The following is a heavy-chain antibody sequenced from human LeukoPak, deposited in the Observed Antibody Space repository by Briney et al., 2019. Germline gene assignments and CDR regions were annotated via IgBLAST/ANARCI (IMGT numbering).Heavy chain of an antibody. J-gene: IGHJ5*02. CDR1: GGSISSSSYY. CDR2: IYYSGST. D-gene: IGHD4-23*01. CDR3: ARRAMTTVVVNWFDP. V-gene: IGHV4-39*01. Sequence: RPSETLSLTCTVSGGSISSSSYYWGWIRQPPGKGLEWIGSIYYSGSTYYNPSLKSRVTISVVTSKNQFSLKLSSVTAADTAVYYCARRAMTTVVVNWFDPWGQGTLVTVSS.